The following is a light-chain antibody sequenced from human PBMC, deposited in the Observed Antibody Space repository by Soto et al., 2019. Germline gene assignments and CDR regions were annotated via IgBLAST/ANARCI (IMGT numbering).Light chain of an antibody. CDR2: KAS. CDR1: QNIDTW. CDR3: QHYKTYSRT. J-gene: IGKJ1*01. V-gene: IGKV1-5*03. Sequence: IQMTQSPSTLSASVGDRVTITCRASQNIDTWLAWYQQKPGKPPTLLMYKASILESGVPSRFSGSGSETEFTLTISSLQPDDFATYYCQHYKTYSRTFGQGTKVDI.